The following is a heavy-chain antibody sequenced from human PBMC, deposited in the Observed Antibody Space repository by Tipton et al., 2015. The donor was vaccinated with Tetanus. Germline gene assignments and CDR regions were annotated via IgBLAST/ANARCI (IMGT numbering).Heavy chain of an antibody. CDR1: GDSISRSNW. D-gene: IGHD6-25*01. J-gene: IGHJ6*02. Sequence: LRLSCTVSGDSISRSNWWSWIRQPAGKGLEWIGRIYTSESTSYNPSLKSRLTMSVDTSKNQFSLRLNSVTAADTAVYYCARMQRYGMDVWGQGTTVTVSS. V-gene: IGHV4-4*07. CDR3: ARMQRYGMDV. CDR2: IYTSEST.